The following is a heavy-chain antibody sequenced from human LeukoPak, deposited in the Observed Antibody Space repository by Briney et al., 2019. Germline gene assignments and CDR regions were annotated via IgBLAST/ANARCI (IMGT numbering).Heavy chain of an antibody. CDR1: GFTFSSYW. V-gene: IGHV3-7*01. D-gene: IGHD6-13*01. J-gene: IGHJ4*01. Sequence: GGSLILSCAVSGFTFSSYWMNWVRQAPGKGLECVASIKQDGGEKSYVDCVKGRFTISRDNAKNSLYLQMSSLRAEDTAVYYCARDGTAAGLYFDLWGQGTLVTVSS. CDR2: IKQDGGEK. CDR3: ARDGTAAGLYFDL.